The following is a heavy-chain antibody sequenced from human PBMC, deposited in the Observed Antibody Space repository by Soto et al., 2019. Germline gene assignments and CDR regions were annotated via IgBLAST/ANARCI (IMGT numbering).Heavy chain of an antibody. CDR2: IYYSGST. CDR1: GDCLSSYY. CDR3: ARVGRYCSSTSCYRNTIFGVVYYYYYMDV. D-gene: IGHD2-2*01. J-gene: IGHJ6*03. Sequence: SETLSVTCPVAGDCLSSYYWNWYRTPPGKGLEWIGYIYYSGSTNYNPSLKSRVTISVDTSKNQFSLTLSSVTAADTAVYYCARVGRYCSSTSCYRNTIFGVVYYYYYMDVWGKGTTVTVSS. V-gene: IGHV4-59*01.